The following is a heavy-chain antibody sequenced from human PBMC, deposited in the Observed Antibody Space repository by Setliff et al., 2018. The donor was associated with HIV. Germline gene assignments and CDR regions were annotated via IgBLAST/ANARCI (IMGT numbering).Heavy chain of an antibody. CDR2: IYPADSDT. J-gene: IGHJ6*02. D-gene: IGHD3-22*01. CDR3: ARLDTGGYSHYTFYDMDV. CDR1: GYSITTYW. Sequence: GESLKISCKASGYSITTYWIAWVRQMPGKGLEWMGIIYPADSDTKYSPSFQGQVTMSVDKSISTAYLQWSSLKASDTAVYYCARLDTGGYSHYTFYDMDVWGQGTTVTVSS. V-gene: IGHV5-51*01.